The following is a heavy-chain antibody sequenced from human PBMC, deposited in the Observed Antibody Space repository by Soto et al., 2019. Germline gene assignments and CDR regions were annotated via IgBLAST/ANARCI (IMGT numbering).Heavy chain of an antibody. CDR2: IYYSGST. V-gene: IGHV4-59*08. J-gene: IGHJ4*02. D-gene: IGHD1-26*01. CDR1: GGSISNFY. Sequence: QVQLQESGPGLVKPSETLSLTCTVSGGSISNFYWSWIRQPPGKGLEWIGYIYYSGSTNYNPSLKGRVTISVDTSKNQFSLKLSSVTAADTAVYFCARRYGGNLDYWGQGTLVTVSS. CDR3: ARRYGGNLDY.